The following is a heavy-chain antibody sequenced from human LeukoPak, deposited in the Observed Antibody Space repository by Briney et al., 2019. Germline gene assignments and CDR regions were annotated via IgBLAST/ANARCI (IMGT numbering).Heavy chain of an antibody. CDR2: IYHSGST. CDR1: GGSISTYY. CDR3: ARGGAARLHFQN. J-gene: IGHJ1*01. D-gene: IGHD6-6*01. V-gene: IGHV4-59*01. Sequence: SETLSLTCTVSGGSISTYYWNWIRQPPGKGLEWIGYIYHSGSTNYNPSLQSRVTISVDTSKNQSSLNLNSVTAADTAVYYCARGGAARLHFQNWGQGTLVTVSS.